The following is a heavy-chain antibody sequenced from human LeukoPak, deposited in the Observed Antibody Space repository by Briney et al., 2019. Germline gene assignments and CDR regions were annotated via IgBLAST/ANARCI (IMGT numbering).Heavy chain of an antibody. CDR1: GFSFDDYG. V-gene: IGHV3-20*04. CDR3: ARDLRVVITGSFDS. Sequence: GGSLRLSCAASGFSFDDYGLTWVRHAPGKGLEWVSGINWNGDSSDYADSVKGRFTISRDNAKNSLYLQMNSLRAEDTALYYCARDLRVVITGSFDSWGQGTLVTVSS. CDR2: INWNGDSS. J-gene: IGHJ4*02. D-gene: IGHD3-22*01.